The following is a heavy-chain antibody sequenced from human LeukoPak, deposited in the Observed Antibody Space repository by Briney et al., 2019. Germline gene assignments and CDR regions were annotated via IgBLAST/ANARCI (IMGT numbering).Heavy chain of an antibody. CDR2: ISSSGSTI. D-gene: IGHD2-21*01. CDR3: AKGLWSFDY. V-gene: IGHV3-48*01. J-gene: IGHJ4*02. Sequence: GRSLRLSCAASGFTFSSYGMHWVRQAPGKGLEWISYISSSGSTIYYADSVKGRFTISRDNSKNTLYLQMNSLRAEDTAVYYCAKGLWSFDYWGQGTLVTVSS. CDR1: GFTFSSYG.